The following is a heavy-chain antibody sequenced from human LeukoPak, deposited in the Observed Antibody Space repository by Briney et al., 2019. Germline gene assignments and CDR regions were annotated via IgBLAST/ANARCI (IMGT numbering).Heavy chain of an antibody. V-gene: IGHV3-53*01. J-gene: IGHJ4*02. CDR2: IYSGGST. Sequence: GGSLRLSCAASGFTVSSNYMSWVRQAPGKGLEWVSVIYSGGSTYYADSVKGRFTISRDNSKNTLYLQMNSLRAEDTAVYYCARERGGSSWYYFDYWGQGTLVTVSS. CDR3: ARERGGSSWYYFDY. CDR1: GFTVSSNY. D-gene: IGHD6-13*01.